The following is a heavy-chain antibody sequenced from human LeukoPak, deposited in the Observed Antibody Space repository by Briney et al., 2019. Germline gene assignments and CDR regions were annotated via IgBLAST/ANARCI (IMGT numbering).Heavy chain of an antibody. Sequence: GASVKVSCKASGYTFTGYYMHWVRHAPGQGLEWMGGIIPIFGTANYAKKFQGRVTITADDSTNIAYMELSSLRSEDTAVYYCTRGANSYLGGGLWGQGTVVTVSS. CDR2: IIPIFGTA. CDR1: GYTFTGYY. CDR3: TRGANSYLGGGL. J-gene: IGHJ1*01. D-gene: IGHD4-11*01. V-gene: IGHV1-69*13.